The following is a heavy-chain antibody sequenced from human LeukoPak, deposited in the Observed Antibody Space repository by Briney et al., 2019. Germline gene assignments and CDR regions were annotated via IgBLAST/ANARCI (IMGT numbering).Heavy chain of an antibody. J-gene: IGHJ4*02. D-gene: IGHD1-1*01. V-gene: IGHV1-46*01. CDR3: ARDATGMGAY. CDR1: GYTFSSYY. Sequence: GASVKVSCKASGYTFSSYYMHWVRQAPGQGLEWMGIINPSGGSTSYAQRFQGRVTMTRDTSTSTVYMELSSLRSEDTAVYYCARDATGMGAYWGQGTLVTVTS. CDR2: INPSGGST.